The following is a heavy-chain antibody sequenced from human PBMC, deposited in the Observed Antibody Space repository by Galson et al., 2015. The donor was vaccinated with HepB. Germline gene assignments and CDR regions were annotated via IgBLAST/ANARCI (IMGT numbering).Heavy chain of an antibody. Sequence: SVKVSCKASGYTFTSYYMHWVRQAPGQGLEWMGIINPSGGSTSYAQKFQGRVTMTRDTSTSTVYMELSSLRSEDTAVYYCAGPPRGVGELLVSYGMDVWGQGTTVTVSS. J-gene: IGHJ6*02. CDR3: AGPPRGVGELLVSYGMDV. V-gene: IGHV1-46*03. CDR1: GYTFTSYY. CDR2: INPSGGST. D-gene: IGHD3-10*01.